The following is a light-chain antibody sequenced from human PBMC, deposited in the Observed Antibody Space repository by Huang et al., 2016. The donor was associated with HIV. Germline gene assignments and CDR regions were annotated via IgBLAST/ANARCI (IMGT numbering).Light chain of an antibody. J-gene: IGKJ2*01. CDR3: QQYNNWPRT. CDR1: QGVRSN. Sequence: EMAMTQSPDTLSVSPGESVTLSCRASQGVRSNVAWYQQKPGEAPSLRIHGASTRVTGIPARFRGSGAETDCTRSIHSLQSEDLAVYYCQQYNNWPRTFGQGTKLEIK. CDR2: GAS. V-gene: IGKV3-15*01.